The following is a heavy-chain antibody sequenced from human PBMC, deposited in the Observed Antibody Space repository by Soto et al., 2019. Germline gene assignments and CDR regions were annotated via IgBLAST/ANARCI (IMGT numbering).Heavy chain of an antibody. D-gene: IGHD5-18*01. J-gene: IGHJ4*02. V-gene: IGHV1-69*01. CDR3: ARGGRGYSSAPRYYFDY. CDR1: GGSFSSNP. CDR2: IIPIFATA. Sequence: QVQLVQSGSEVKKPGSSVKVSCKASGGSFSSNPISWVRQAPGQGLEWMAGIIPIFATAHYAQKFQGRVTITADESTSTAYTELTCLRSEDTAVYFCARGGRGYSSAPRYYFDYWGQGTLVTVYS.